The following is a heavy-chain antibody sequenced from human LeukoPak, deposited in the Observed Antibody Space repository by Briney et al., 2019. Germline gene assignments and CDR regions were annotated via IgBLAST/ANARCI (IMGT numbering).Heavy chain of an antibody. D-gene: IGHD3-22*01. Sequence: SETLSLTCTVSGGAISNYSSSWIRQPAGKGLGWVGRIYNSGGTNYNPSLKSRVNISVDKSNNQFSRKLSSVTAADTAVYYCARKGATMIPWYFDLWGRGTLVTVSS. CDR2: IYNSGGT. J-gene: IGHJ2*01. V-gene: IGHV4-4*07. CDR1: GGAISNYS. CDR3: ARKGATMIPWYFDL.